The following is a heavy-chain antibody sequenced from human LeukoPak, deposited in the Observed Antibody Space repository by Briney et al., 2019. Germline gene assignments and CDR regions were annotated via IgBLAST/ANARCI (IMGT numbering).Heavy chain of an antibody. V-gene: IGHV1-2*02. CDR3: ARDPIVGYDFWSGYHPNAFDI. CDR1: GYTFTGYY. J-gene: IGHJ3*02. D-gene: IGHD3-3*01. CDR2: INPNSGGT. Sequence: ASVKVSRKASGYTFTGYYMHWVRQAPGQGLEWMGWINPNSGGTNYAQKFQGRVTMTRDTSISTAYMELSRLRSDDTAVYYCARDPIVGYDFWSGYHPNAFDIWGQGTMVTVSS.